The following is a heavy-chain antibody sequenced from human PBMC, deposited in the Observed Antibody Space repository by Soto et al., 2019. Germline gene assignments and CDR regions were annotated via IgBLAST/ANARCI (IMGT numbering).Heavy chain of an antibody. CDR1: GFTFSSYS. D-gene: IGHD2-2*01. CDR3: ARDGSTSPDPYFDY. V-gene: IGHV3-21*01. Sequence: EVQLVESGGGLVKPGGSLRLSCAASGFTFSSYSMNWVRQAPGKGLEWVSSISSSSSYIYYADSVKGRFTISRDNAKNSLYLQMNSLRAEDTAVYYCARDGSTSPDPYFDYWGQGTLVTVSS. J-gene: IGHJ4*02. CDR2: ISSSSSYI.